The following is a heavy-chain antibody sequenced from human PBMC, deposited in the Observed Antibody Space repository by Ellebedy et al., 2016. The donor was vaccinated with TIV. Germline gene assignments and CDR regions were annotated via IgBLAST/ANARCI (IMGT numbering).Heavy chain of an antibody. Sequence: SETLSLXXTVSGGSISSYYWSWIRQPPGKGLEWIGYIYYSGSTNYNPSLKSRVTISVDTSKNQFSLKLSSVTAADTAVYYCARSARAHCSGGSCFYYYYYYYMDVWGKGTTVTVSS. J-gene: IGHJ6*03. CDR2: IYYSGST. D-gene: IGHD2-15*01. V-gene: IGHV4-59*01. CDR1: GGSISSYY. CDR3: ARSARAHCSGGSCFYYYYYYYMDV.